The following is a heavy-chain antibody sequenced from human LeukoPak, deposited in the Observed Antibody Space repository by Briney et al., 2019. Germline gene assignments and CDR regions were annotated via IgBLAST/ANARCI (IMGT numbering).Heavy chain of an antibody. J-gene: IGHJ4*02. CDR2: INPNSGGT. D-gene: IGHD6-13*01. CDR3: ARGPATGSFDY. V-gene: IGHV1-2*02. Sequence: GASVKVSCKASGYTFTSYDINWVRQATGQGLEWMGWINPNSGGTNYAQQFQDRVTMTRDTSISTAYMELSRLRSDDTAVYYCARGPATGSFDYWGQGTLVTVSS. CDR1: GYTFTSYD.